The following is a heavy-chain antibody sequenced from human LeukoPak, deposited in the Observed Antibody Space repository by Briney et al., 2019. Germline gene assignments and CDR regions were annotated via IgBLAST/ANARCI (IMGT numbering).Heavy chain of an antibody. V-gene: IGHV3-66*01. D-gene: IGHD3-3*01. CDR1: GFTVSSNY. CDR3: ARGARTIFGVVITLYGMDV. CDR2: IYSGGST. Sequence: GGSLRLSCAASGFTVSSNYMSWVRQAPGKGLEWVSVIYSGGSTYYADSVKGRFTISRDNTKNTLYLQMNSLRAEDTAVYYCARGARTIFGVVITLYGMDVWGQGTTVTVSS. J-gene: IGHJ6*02.